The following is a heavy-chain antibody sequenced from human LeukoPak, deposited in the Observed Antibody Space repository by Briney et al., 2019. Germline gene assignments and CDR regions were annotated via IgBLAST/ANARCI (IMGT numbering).Heavy chain of an antibody. CDR3: ARQTGDKGIDY. CDR1: GYSFSNYW. D-gene: IGHD7-27*01. V-gene: IGHV5-51*01. CDR2: INPGDSDT. J-gene: IGHJ4*02. Sequence: GESLKISCKGSGYSFSNYWIGWVRQMPGKGLEWMGIINPGDSDTRYSPSFQGQVTISADKSINTASLQWSSLRASDTAIYYCARQTGDKGIDYWGQGTLVTVSS.